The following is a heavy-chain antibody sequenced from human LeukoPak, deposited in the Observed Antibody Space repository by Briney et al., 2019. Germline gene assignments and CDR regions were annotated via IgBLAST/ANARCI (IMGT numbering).Heavy chain of an antibody. D-gene: IGHD2-8*01. CDR1: GYTYTGYY. J-gene: IGHJ6*02. Sequence: ASVKVSCKASGYTYTGYYMHSVRQAAGQGLEWMGWINPNSGGTNYAQKFQGRVTMTRDTSISTAYMKLSRLRSDDTAVYYCAREDIVIVVARMDVWGQGTTVTVSS. CDR3: AREDIVIVVARMDV. V-gene: IGHV1-2*02. CDR2: INPNSGGT.